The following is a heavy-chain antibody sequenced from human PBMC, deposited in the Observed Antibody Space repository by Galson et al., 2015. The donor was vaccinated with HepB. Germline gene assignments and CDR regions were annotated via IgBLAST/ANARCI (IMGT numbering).Heavy chain of an antibody. CDR3: ARGVLLWDGPDY. CDR1: GYKFTSYY. Sequence: SVKVSCKASGYKFTSYYMHWVRQAPGQGLEWMGIIIHNGGSTDYAQKFRVILTMTRDTSTSTVFMELSSLGSEDTAVYHCARGVLLWDGPDYWGQGTLVTVSS. D-gene: IGHD3-10*01. CDR2: IIHNGGST. V-gene: IGHV1-46*03. J-gene: IGHJ4*02.